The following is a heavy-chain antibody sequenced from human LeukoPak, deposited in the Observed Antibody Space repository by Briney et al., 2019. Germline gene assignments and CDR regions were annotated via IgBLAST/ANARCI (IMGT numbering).Heavy chain of an antibody. J-gene: IGHJ4*02. CDR1: GFTFDAYA. CDR3: AKALSSWYGICFDY. D-gene: IGHD6-13*01. CDR2: ISWNSNSI. Sequence: PGGSLRLSCAASGFTFDAYAMHWVRQAPGKGLEWVSSISWNSNSIGYADSVKGRFTISRDNSRNTLYLQMNSLRAEDTAVYYCAKALSSWYGICFDYWGQGTLVTVSS. V-gene: IGHV3-9*01.